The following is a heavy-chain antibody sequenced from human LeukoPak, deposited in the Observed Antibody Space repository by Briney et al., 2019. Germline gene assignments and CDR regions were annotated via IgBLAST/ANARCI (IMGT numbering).Heavy chain of an antibody. CDR2: MNPNSGNT. Sequence: GASVKVSCKASGYIFTNYDINWVRQATGQGLEWMGWMNPNSGNTGYAQKFQGRVAMTRNTSISTAYMELSRLRSDDTAVYYCARDCDQYYGSGSYYNPGYWGQGTLVTVSS. CDR3: ARDCDQYYGSGSYYNPGY. D-gene: IGHD3-10*01. J-gene: IGHJ4*02. V-gene: IGHV1-8*01. CDR1: GYIFTNYD.